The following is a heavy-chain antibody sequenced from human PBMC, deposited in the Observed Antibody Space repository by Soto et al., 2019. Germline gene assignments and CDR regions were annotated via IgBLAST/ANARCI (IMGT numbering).Heavy chain of an antibody. CDR1: GYTFTGYY. J-gene: IGHJ6*02. Sequence: ASVKVSCKASGYTFTGYYMHWVRQAPGQGLEWMGWINPNSGGTNYAQKFQGRVTMTRDTSISTAYMELSRLRSDDTAVYYCARDRVYDILTGYYRGLAGYYGMDVWGQGTRVTVSS. CDR3: ARDRVYDILTGYYRGLAGYYGMDV. CDR2: INPNSGGT. V-gene: IGHV1-2*02. D-gene: IGHD3-9*01.